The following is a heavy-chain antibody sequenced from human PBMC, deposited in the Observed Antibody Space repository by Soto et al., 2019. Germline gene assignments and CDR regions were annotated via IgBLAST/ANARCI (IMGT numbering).Heavy chain of an antibody. Sequence: SETLSLTCAVYGGSFSGYYWSWIRQPPGKGLEWIGEINHSGSTNYNPSLKSRVTISVDTSKNQFSLKLSSVTAADTAVYYCARGTFLRTGYGDDYYYSGMDVWGKGTTVTVS. CDR3: ARGTFLRTGYGDDYYYSGMDV. J-gene: IGHJ6*04. D-gene: IGHD4-17*01. V-gene: IGHV4-34*01. CDR2: INHSGST. CDR1: GGSFSGYY.